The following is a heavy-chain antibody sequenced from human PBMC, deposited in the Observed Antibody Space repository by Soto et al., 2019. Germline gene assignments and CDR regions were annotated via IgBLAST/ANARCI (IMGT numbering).Heavy chain of an antibody. CDR1: GFSLSPYG. Sequence: EVQLLESGGGLVQPGGSLRLSCTASGFSLSPYGVTWVRQAPGKGLEWVSGVSGGSGTTHYADSVKGRFTITTDKSETTAYLQMNSRRVEETAVYYCAKWNGYGDHWGQGTLVTAS. J-gene: IGHJ4*02. CDR2: VSGGSGTT. D-gene: IGHD1-1*01. V-gene: IGHV3-23*01. CDR3: AKWNGYGDH.